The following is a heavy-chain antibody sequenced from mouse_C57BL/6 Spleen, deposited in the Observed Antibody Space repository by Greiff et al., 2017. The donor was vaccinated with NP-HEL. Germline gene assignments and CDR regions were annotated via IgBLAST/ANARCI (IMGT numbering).Heavy chain of an antibody. CDR2: IHPNSGST. D-gene: IGHD2-1*01. CDR1: GYTFTSYW. CDR3: ARSGNYPYYYAMDY. J-gene: IGHJ4*01. V-gene: IGHV1-64*01. Sequence: VQLQQPGAELVKPGASVKLSCKASGYTFTSYWMHWVKQRPGQGLEWIGMIHPNSGSTNYNEKFKSKATLTVDKSSSTAYMQLRSLTSEDSAVYYCARSGNYPYYYAMDYWGQGTSVTVSS.